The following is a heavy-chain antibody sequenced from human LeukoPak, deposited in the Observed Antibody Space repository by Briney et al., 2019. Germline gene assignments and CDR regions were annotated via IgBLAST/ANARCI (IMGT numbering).Heavy chain of an antibody. CDR2: INQSGTT. V-gene: IGHV4-34*01. D-gene: IGHD3-22*01. J-gene: IGHJ4*02. Sequence: PSETLSLTCAVHGESFRSNYYIWIRQPPGKGLEWIGEINQSGTTNYNPSLKSRLTTSVDTSKNQFSLKLSSVTAADTAVYYCATQKWLLPYRFDYWGQGTLVTVSS. CDR1: GESFRSNY. CDR3: ATQKWLLPYRFDY.